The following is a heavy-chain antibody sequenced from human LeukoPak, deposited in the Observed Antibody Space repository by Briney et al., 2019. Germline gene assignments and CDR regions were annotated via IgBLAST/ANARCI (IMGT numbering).Heavy chain of an antibody. J-gene: IGHJ3*02. CDR1: GGSNSSYY. Sequence: SETLSLTCTVSGGSNSSYYWSWIRQPPGKGLEWIGYIYYSGSTNYNPSLKSRVTISVDTSKNQFSLKLSSVTAADTAVYYCARHEDRLPYAFDIWGQGTMVTVSS. CDR2: IYYSGST. V-gene: IGHV4-59*08. CDR3: ARHEDRLPYAFDI.